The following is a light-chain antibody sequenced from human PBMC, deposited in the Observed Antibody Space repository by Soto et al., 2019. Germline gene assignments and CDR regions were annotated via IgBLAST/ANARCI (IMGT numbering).Light chain of an antibody. J-gene: IGLJ3*02. CDR2: NDN. CDR3: AAWDDSLSGPV. V-gene: IGLV1-47*02. Sequence: QAVVTQPPSASGTPGQRVTISCSGSSSNIGPNYVYWYQQLPGTAPKLLIYNDNQRPSGVPDRFSGSKSGPSASLAISGLRSEDEADYYCAAWDDSLSGPVFGGGTKLTVL. CDR1: SSNIGPNY.